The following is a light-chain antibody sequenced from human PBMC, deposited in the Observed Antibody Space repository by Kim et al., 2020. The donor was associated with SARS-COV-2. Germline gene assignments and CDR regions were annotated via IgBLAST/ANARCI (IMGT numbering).Light chain of an antibody. Sequence: TSGGDKVTISWRASQGISKDLAWYQQKPGNAPKLLIFAASALQSGVPTRFSGSGSGTDFTLTISSLQPEDVATYYCQKYNGAPWTFGQGTKLEI. CDR1: QGISKD. CDR2: AAS. J-gene: IGKJ1*01. V-gene: IGKV1-27*01. CDR3: QKYNGAPWT.